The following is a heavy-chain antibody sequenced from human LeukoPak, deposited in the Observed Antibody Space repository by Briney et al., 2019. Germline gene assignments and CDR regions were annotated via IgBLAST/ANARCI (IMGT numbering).Heavy chain of an antibody. CDR1: GGSISSYY. V-gene: IGHV4-59*01. D-gene: IGHD2-2*01. Sequence: KPSETLSLTCTVSGGSISSYYWSWIRQPPGKGLEWIGYIYYSGSTNYNPSLKSRVTISVDTSKNQFSLKLSSVTAADTAVYYCARAKEVVPAAMWDYWGQGTLVTVSS. J-gene: IGHJ4*02. CDR3: ARAKEVVPAAMWDY. CDR2: IYYSGST.